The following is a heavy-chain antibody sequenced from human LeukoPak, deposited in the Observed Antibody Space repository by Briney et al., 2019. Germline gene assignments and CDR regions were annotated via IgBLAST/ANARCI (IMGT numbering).Heavy chain of an antibody. CDR3: TKELHVAVAVADYYYFYMDV. CDR1: GFTFSSYA. Sequence: PGGSLRLSCAASGFTFSSYAMNWVRQAPGKGLEWLSYINSRNTMYYADSVKGRFTISRDNSKNTLYLHMDSLRPDDTAIYYCTKELHVAVAVADYYYFYMDVWGRGTAVTVSS. CDR2: INSRNTM. V-gene: IGHV3-48*01. D-gene: IGHD6-19*01. J-gene: IGHJ6*03.